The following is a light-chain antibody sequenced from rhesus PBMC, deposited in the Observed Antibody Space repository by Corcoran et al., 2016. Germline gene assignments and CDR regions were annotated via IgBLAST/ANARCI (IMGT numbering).Light chain of an antibody. Sequence: DIQMTQSPSSLSASVGDTVTITCRASQGISSWLAWYQQKPGKDPKLLIYKASSLQSGVPSRFSGSGSGTDFPLTISSLHSEDFATYYCQQYSSRPFTFGPGTKLDIK. CDR3: QQYSSRPFT. CDR1: QGISSW. V-gene: IGKV1-22*01. J-gene: IGKJ3*01. CDR2: KAS.